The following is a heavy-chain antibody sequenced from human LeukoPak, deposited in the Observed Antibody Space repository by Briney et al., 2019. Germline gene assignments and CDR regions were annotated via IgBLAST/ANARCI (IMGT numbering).Heavy chain of an antibody. Sequence: PGGSLRLSCAASEFTVSSDYMSWVRQAPGKGLEWVSVIYSGGSTFYADPVKGRFTISRDNSKNTLHLQMNSLRVEDTAIYYCARGTIARLGPFDCWGQGTLVIVSS. J-gene: IGHJ4*02. D-gene: IGHD6-6*01. CDR3: ARGTIARLGPFDC. CDR2: IYSGGST. V-gene: IGHV3-53*01. CDR1: EFTVSSDY.